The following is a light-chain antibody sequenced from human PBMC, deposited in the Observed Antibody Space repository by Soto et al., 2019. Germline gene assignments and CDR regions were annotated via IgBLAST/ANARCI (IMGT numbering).Light chain of an antibody. Sequence: DIQMTQSPASLSASVGDRVTITCRASQNINNYLNWYQHKPGKAPKLLIYTASTLQSGVPSRFSGSGSGTDFTLTISSLQPDDFATYYCQQSDGAPITFGQGTRPEIK. CDR2: TAS. CDR3: QQSDGAPIT. V-gene: IGKV1-39*01. CDR1: QNINNY. J-gene: IGKJ5*01.